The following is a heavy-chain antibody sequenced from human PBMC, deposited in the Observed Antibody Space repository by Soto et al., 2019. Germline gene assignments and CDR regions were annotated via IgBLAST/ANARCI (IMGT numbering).Heavy chain of an antibody. D-gene: IGHD3-22*01. CDR3: ATNADYYDNPRSYFPIHYFDY. J-gene: IGHJ4*02. Sequence: EVQLVESGGGLIQPGGSLRLSCGASGFTFSTYWMTWVRQAPGKGLEWVANIKKDGSEKYYADSVKGRFSISRDNAKNSLYLQMNSLRVEDTAVYYCATNADYYDNPRSYFPIHYFDYWGQGTLVTVSS. CDR1: GFTFSTYW. CDR2: IKKDGSEK. V-gene: IGHV3-7*03.